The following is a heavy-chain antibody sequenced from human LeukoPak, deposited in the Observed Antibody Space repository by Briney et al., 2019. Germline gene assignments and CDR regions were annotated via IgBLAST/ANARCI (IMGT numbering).Heavy chain of an antibody. CDR3: ARSRGLDY. V-gene: IGHV3-7*01. CDR1: GFTLSTHW. Sequence: GGSLRLSCAPSGFTLSTHWMTWVRQAPGKGLEWVANIKQDGSEKYYVYSVKGRFTITRDNAKNSLYQQMNRLRDEDTAVYYCARSRGLDYWGQGTLVTVSS. CDR2: IKQDGSEK. J-gene: IGHJ4*02. D-gene: IGHD3-16*01.